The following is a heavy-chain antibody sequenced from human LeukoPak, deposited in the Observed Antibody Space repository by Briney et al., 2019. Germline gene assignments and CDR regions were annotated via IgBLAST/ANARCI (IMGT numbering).Heavy chain of an antibody. CDR3: AKEVSSSWSLYFDY. CDR2: ISGSGGST. J-gene: IGHJ4*02. CDR1: GFTFSSYA. Sequence: GGSLRLSCAASGFTFSSYAMSWVRQAPGRGLEWVSAISGSGGSTYYADSVRGRFTISRDNSKNTLYLQMNSLRAEDTAVYYCAKEVSSSWSLYFDYWGQGTLDTVSS. D-gene: IGHD6-13*01. V-gene: IGHV3-23*01.